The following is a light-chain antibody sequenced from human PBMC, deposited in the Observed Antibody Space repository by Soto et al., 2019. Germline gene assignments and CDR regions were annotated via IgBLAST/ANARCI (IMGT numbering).Light chain of an antibody. J-gene: IGKJ2*01. Sequence: EIVMTQSPATLSLSPGVIAALSCRASQSINSELAWYQQKPGQPPRLLISGASTRATGVPARFNGSESGSEFTLTISGLQSEDFAVYYCQQGHNWPLTFGQGTRLEI. CDR2: GAS. CDR1: QSINSE. V-gene: IGKV3-15*01. CDR3: QQGHNWPLT.